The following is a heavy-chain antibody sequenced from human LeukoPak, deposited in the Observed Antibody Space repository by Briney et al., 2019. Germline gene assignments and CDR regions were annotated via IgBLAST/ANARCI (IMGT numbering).Heavy chain of an antibody. CDR1: GFSFSSSW. V-gene: IGHV3-74*01. J-gene: IGHJ5*02. Sequence: GGSLRLSCAASGFSFSSSWMHWVRQAPGKGLVWVSRINSDGSSTSYADSVKGRFTISRDNAKNTLYLQMNSLRAEDTAVYYCARAFLGGTNNWFDPWGQGTLVTVSS. CDR2: INSDGSST. CDR3: ARAFLGGTNNWFDP. D-gene: IGHD2-15*01.